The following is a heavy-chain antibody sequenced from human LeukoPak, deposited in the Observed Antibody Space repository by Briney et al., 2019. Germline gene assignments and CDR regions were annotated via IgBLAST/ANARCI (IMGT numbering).Heavy chain of an antibody. V-gene: IGHV3-7*03. CDR3: ARVRSGYYFDY. CDR2: IDQNGSEK. CDR1: GFTFSSSW. Sequence: GGSLRLSCAASGFTFSSSWMTWVRQAPGKGLEWLANIDQNGSEKYYVDSVKGRFTISRDNSKNTLYLQMNSLRAEDTAVYFCARVRSGYYFDYWGQGTLVTVSS. J-gene: IGHJ4*02. D-gene: IGHD3-3*01.